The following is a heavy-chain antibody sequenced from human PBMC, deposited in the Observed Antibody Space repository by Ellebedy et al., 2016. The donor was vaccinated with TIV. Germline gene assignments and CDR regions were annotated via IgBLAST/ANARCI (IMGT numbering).Heavy chain of an antibody. J-gene: IGHJ3*01. Sequence: GESLKISCAASGFTFSTYTMNWVRQAPGKGLGWVAFITTTSSPIYYADSVKGRFIISRDNARNSLYLQMNSLRDEDTAVYYCARDLSNLLSGAFDFWGRGTVVTVSS. CDR1: GFTFSTYT. D-gene: IGHD2-15*01. V-gene: IGHV3-48*02. CDR2: ITTTSSPI. CDR3: ARDLSNLLSGAFDF.